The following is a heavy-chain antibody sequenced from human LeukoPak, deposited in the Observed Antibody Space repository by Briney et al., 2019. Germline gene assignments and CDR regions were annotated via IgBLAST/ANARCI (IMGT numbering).Heavy chain of an antibody. V-gene: IGHV1-2*02. CDR1: GYTFTGYY. Sequence: ASVKVSCKASGYTFTGYYMHWVRQAPGQGLEWMGWINPNSGGTNYAQKFQGRVTMTRDTSISTAYMELSRLRSDDTAVYYCARVMGYYDSSGYYSYYFDYWGQGTLVTVSS. CDR3: ARVMGYYDSSGYYSYYFDY. D-gene: IGHD3-22*01. CDR2: INPNSGGT. J-gene: IGHJ4*02.